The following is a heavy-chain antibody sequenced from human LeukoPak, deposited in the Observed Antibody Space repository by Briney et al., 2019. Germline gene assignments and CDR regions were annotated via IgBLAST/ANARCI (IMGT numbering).Heavy chain of an antibody. J-gene: IGHJ4*02. D-gene: IGHD6-25*01. CDR1: GFTFSSYA. CDR2: ISGSGGST. Sequence: GGSLRLSCAASGFTFSSYAMSWVRQAPGKGLEWVSAISGSGGSTYYADSVKGRFTISRDNSKNTLYLQMNSLRAEDTAVYYCARDSGSVRYFDYWGQGTLVTVSS. V-gene: IGHV3-23*01. CDR3: ARDSGSVRYFDY.